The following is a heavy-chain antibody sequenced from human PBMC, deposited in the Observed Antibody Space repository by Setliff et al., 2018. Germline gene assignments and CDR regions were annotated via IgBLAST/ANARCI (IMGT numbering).Heavy chain of an antibody. Sequence: AASVKVSCKASGFTSTNYAIHWVRQAPGQRPECMGRIHAGNGDTKYSQKFQGRVTITRDTSASTVYMELSSLRSEDTAVYYCASAHYYSGYIEYFQYWGQGTLVTVSS. CDR1: GFTSTNYA. D-gene: IGHD5-12*01. CDR3: ASAHYYSGYIEYFQY. V-gene: IGHV1-3*01. J-gene: IGHJ1*01. CDR2: IHAGNGDT.